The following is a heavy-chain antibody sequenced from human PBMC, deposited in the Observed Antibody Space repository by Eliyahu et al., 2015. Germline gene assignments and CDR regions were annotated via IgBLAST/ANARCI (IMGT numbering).Heavy chain of an antibody. CDR1: GYSFTTHA. J-gene: IGHJ6*02. Sequence: QAQLVQSGAEVRKPGASVKVSCKASGYSFTTHAMHWVRQAPGQGLEWMGWINAGNGDTKYSQKFQGRVTITRDTSASTAYMDLSSLTSEDTAIYYCARIMLWSGWNSLCAMDVWGQGTTVTVSS. CDR3: ARIMLWSGWNSLCAMDV. CDR2: INAGNGDT. V-gene: IGHV1-3*01. D-gene: IGHD3-3*01.